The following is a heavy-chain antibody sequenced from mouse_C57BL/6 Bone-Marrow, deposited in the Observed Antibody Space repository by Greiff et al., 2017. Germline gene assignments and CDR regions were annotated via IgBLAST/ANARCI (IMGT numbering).Heavy chain of an antibody. D-gene: IGHD1-1*01. V-gene: IGHV14-2*01. Sequence: VQLQQSGAELVKPGASVKLSCTASGFNFKDYYMPWVKQRTEQGLEWIGRIDPEDGATYSAPQFQGKATITADTSSNTAYLQLSSLTSEDTAVYCCARASITTVNVFDYWGQGTTLTVSS. J-gene: IGHJ2*01. CDR2: IDPEDGAT. CDR1: GFNFKDYY. CDR3: ARASITTVNVFDY.